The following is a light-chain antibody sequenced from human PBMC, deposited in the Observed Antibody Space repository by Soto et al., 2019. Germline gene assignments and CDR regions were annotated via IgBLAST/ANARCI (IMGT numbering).Light chain of an antibody. CDR2: VNSDGSH. V-gene: IGLV4-69*01. J-gene: IGLJ2*01. CDR3: QTWGTGIVV. CDR1: SGHSSYA. Sequence: QPVLTQSPSASASLGASVKLTCTLSSGHSSYAIAWHQQQPEKGPRFLMKVNSDGSHSKGDGIPDRFSGSSSGAARYLTISSLQSEDEADYYCQTWGTGIVVFGGGTQLTVL.